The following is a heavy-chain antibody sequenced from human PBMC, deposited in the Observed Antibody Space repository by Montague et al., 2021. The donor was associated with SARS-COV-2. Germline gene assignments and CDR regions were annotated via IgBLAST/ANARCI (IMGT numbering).Heavy chain of an antibody. CDR2: ISYDGSNK. D-gene: IGHD3-10*01. CDR1: GFPFSSYA. J-gene: IGHJ6*04. V-gene: IGHV3-30-3*01. Sequence: FLRLSCAASGFPFSSYAMHWFRQAPGKGLEWVAVISYDGSNKYYADSVKGRFTISRDNSKNTLYLQMNSLRAEDTAVYYCAGELLWFGELWGKGTTVTVSS. CDR3: AGELLWFGEL.